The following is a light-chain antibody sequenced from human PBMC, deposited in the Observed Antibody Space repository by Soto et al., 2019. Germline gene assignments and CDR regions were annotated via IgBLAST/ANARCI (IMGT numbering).Light chain of an antibody. J-gene: IGKJ1*01. V-gene: IGKV3-20*01. Sequence: EIVLTQSPGTLSLSPGDRATLSCRASQSDSSSYLAWYQQKPGQAPGLLIYGASSRATGIPDRFSGSGSGTDFTLTTSRLEPEDFAVYYCQQYGRSPWTFGQGTKVEVK. CDR3: QQYGRSPWT. CDR2: GAS. CDR1: QSDSSSY.